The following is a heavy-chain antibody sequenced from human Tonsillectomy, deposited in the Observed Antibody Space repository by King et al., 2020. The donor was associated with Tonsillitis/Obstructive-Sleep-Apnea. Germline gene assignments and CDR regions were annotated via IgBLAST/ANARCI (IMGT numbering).Heavy chain of an antibody. D-gene: IGHD1-1*01. CDR3: ARVQLERRNYYYGMDV. J-gene: IGHJ6*02. V-gene: IGHV4-31*03. CDR2: IYYSGST. Sequence: VQLQESGPGLVKPSQTLSLTCTVSGGSISSGGYYWSWIRQHPGKGLEWIGYIYYSGSTYYNPSLKSRVTISVDTSKNQFSLKLSSVTAADTAAYYCARVQLERRNYYYGMDVWGQGTTVTVSS. CDR1: GGSISSGGYY.